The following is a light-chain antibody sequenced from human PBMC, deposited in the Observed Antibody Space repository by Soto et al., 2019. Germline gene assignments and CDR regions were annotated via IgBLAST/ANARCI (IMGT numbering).Light chain of an antibody. CDR1: SGDVGSFNI. Sequence: QSVLTQPASVSGSPGQSITISCTGTSGDVGSFNIVSWYQQPPGKAPKLMIYEGTQRPSGISHRFSGSRSGNTASLTISGLQAEDEADYYCCAYAGSSIVAFGGGTKLTVL. J-gene: IGLJ2*01. CDR3: CAYAGSSIVA. CDR2: EGT. V-gene: IGLV2-23*01.